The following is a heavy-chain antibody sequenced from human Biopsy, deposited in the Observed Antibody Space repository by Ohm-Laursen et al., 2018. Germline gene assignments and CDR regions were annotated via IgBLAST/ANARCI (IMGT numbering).Heavy chain of an antibody. J-gene: IGHJ4*02. Sequence: TQTLTLTTSFSGFSVTTNGMRVTWIPQPPGKTLEWLASIDWDGYKFYNTSLETWLSISKDNSKNQVVLTMTNMDPVDTATYYCARTLWFGDATGWGHYFDHWGQGTLVTVSS. V-gene: IGHV2-70*04. CDR1: GFSVTTNGMR. CDR2: IDWDGYK. D-gene: IGHD3-10*01. CDR3: ARTLWFGDATGWGHYFDH.